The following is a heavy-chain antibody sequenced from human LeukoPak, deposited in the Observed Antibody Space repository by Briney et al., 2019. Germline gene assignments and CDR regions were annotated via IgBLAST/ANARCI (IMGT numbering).Heavy chain of an antibody. J-gene: IGHJ4*02. Sequence: GGSLRLSCAASGFTFSSYWMSWVRQAPGKGLEWVAHINQDGSDKNYVNSVKGRFTISRDNAKYSLYLQMNSLRAEDTAVYYCARAGYGDYGIDYWGQGTLVTVSS. V-gene: IGHV3-7*02. CDR3: ARAGYGDYGIDY. CDR1: GFTFSSYW. D-gene: IGHD4-17*01. CDR2: INQDGSDK.